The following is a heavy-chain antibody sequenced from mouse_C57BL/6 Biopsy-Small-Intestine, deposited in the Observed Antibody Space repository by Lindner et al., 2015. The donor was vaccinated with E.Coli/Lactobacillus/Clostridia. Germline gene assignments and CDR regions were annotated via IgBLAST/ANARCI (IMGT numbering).Heavy chain of an antibody. D-gene: IGHD2-5*01. CDR2: ISSGGSYT. V-gene: IGHV5-6*01. CDR1: GFTFSSYG. Sequence: VQLQESGGDVSEASEGPSKLSCAASGFTFSSYGMSWVRQTPDRRLEWVATISSGGSYTYYPDSVKGRFTISRDNAKNTLYLQMSSLKFEDTAMYYCARQAYHSNLDYFDHWGQGTTLTVSS. J-gene: IGHJ2*01. CDR3: ARQAYHSNLDYFDH.